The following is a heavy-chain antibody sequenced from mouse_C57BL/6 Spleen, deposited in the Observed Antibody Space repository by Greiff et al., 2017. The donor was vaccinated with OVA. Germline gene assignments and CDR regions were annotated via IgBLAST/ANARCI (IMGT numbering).Heavy chain of an antibody. CDR1: GFTFSDYG. Sequence: EVQLVESGGGLVKPGGSLKLSCAASGFTFSDYGMHWVRQAPEKGLEWVAYISSGSSTIYYADTVKGRFTISRDNAKNTLFLQMTSLRSENMAMYYCAREGYYYRAGEFAYWGQGTLVTVSA. J-gene: IGHJ3*01. D-gene: IGHD2-1*01. V-gene: IGHV5-17*01. CDR2: ISSGSSTI. CDR3: AREGYYYRAGEFAY.